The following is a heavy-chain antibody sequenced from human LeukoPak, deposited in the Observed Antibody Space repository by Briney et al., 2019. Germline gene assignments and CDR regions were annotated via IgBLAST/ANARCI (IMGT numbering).Heavy chain of an antibody. Sequence: GESLKISCAGSGSNFPTFWIGWVRQMPGKGLEWMGIIYPGDSDTRYNPSFQGQVTISADKSINTAYLRWSSLKASDTAVYYCARLSLGGFSGNDAFDIWGPGTMVIVSS. CDR1: GSNFPTFW. J-gene: IGHJ3*02. CDR2: IYPGDSDT. V-gene: IGHV5-51*01. CDR3: ARLSLGGFSGNDAFDI. D-gene: IGHD5-12*01.